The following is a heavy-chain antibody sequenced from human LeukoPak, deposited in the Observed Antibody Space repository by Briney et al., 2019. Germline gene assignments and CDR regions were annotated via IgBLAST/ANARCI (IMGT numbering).Heavy chain of an antibody. CDR1: GXTFNNYW. D-gene: IGHD1-1*01. J-gene: IGHJ3*02. V-gene: IGHV3-7*05. CDR2: IKQDGSDK. CDR3: AGETSWMRAFDI. Sequence: PGGSLRLSCTASGXTFNNYWMTWVRQAPGKGREWVANIKQDGSDKHYVDSVKGRFTISRDNAKNSLYLQMNSLRAEDTAVYYCAGETSWMRAFDIWGQGTMVTVS.